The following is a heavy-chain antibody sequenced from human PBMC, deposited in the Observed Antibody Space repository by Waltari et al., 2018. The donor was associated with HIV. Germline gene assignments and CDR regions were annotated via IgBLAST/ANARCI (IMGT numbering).Heavy chain of an antibody. CDR3: ARRIAAGGTQYFEY. V-gene: IGHV3-48*02. CDR2: ISSSSSPT. Sequence: EVQLVESGGNLVQPGGSLRLSCAASAFPFSSYGMNWVRQAPGKGLEWVSYISSSSSPTYYADSVRGRFTISRDNAKNSLYLQMNSLRDEDTAVYYCARRIAAGGTQYFEYWGQGTLVTVSS. CDR1: AFPFSSYG. D-gene: IGHD6-13*01. J-gene: IGHJ4*02.